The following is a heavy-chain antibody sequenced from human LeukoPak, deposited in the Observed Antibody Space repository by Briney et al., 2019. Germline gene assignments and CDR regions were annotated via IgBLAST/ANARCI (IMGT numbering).Heavy chain of an antibody. CDR3: ATGSRGDF. D-gene: IGHD2-2*01. CDR2: IKRKSDGGTT. Sequence: GGSLRLSCAASGFTFSDAWVTWLRQAPGQGLEWIGLIKRKSDGGTTQYGPPMEGRFTISRDDSKGTLYLQMDSVKTEDTAVYYCATGSRGDFWGQGTLVTVSS. J-gene: IGHJ4*02. CDR1: GFTFSDAW. V-gene: IGHV3-15*05.